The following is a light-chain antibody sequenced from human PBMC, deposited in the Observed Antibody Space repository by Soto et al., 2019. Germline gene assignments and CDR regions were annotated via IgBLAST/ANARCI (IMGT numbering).Light chain of an antibody. J-gene: IGKJ5*01. Sequence: EIVLTQNTTTLSLSPGERATLSCRASQSIATYLGWYQQKPGQAPRLLIYSASNRANGIPPRFSGSGSGTDFTLTISSLEPEDFSVYYCQQRYDWPVTFGQGARLAIK. CDR1: QSIATY. CDR2: SAS. CDR3: QQRYDWPVT. V-gene: IGKV3-11*01.